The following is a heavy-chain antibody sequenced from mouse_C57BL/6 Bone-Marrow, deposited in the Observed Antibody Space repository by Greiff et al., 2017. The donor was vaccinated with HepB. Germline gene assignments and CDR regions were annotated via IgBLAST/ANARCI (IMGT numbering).Heavy chain of an antibody. CDR1: GYTFTSYW. CDR2: IDPSDSYT. J-gene: IGHJ2*01. D-gene: IGHD1-1*01. V-gene: IGHV1-50*01. CDR3: GKGNLVVADY. Sequence: QVQLQQPGAELVKPGASVKLSCKASGYTFTSYWMQWVKQRPGQGLEWIGEIDPSDSYTNYNQKFKGKATLTVDTSSSTAYMQLSSLTSEDSAFYDCGKGNLVVADYWGQGTTLTVSS.